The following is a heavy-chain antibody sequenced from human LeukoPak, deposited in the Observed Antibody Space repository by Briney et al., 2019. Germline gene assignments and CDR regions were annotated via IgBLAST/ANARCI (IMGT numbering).Heavy chain of an antibody. CDR1: GFTFSSYG. D-gene: IGHD4-17*01. CDR2: IWYDGSNK. Sequence: GGFLRLSCAASGFTFSSYGMHWVRQAPGKGLEWVAVIWYDGSNKYYADSVKGRFTISRDNAKNSLYLQMNSLRAEDTAVYYCARDPLLAINNEVTTTLFYYYYGMDVWGQGTTVTVSS. J-gene: IGHJ6*02. V-gene: IGHV3-33*01. CDR3: ARDPLLAINNEVTTTLFYYYYGMDV.